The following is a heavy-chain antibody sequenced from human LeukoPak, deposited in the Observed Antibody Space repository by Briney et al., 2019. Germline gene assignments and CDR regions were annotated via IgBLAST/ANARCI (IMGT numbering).Heavy chain of an antibody. CDR2: MNPNSGNT. D-gene: IGHD2-2*02. V-gene: IGHV1-8*01. CDR1: GYTFTSYD. CDR3: ARGLDRRYCSSTSCYKLAIYYYYGMDV. J-gene: IGHJ6*02. Sequence: ASVKVSCKASGYTFTSYDINWVRQATGQGLEWMGWMNPNSGNTGYAQKLQGRVTMTTDTSTSTAYMELRSLRSDDTAVYYCARGLDRRYCSSTSCYKLAIYYYYGMDVWGQGTTVTVSS.